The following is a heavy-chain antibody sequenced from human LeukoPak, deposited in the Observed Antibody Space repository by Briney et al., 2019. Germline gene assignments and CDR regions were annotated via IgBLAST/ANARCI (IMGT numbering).Heavy chain of an antibody. J-gene: IGHJ4*02. CDR1: GGTFSSYA. Sequence: ASVKVSCKASGGTFSSYAIIWVRQAPGQGLEWMGRIIPIFGTANYAQKFQGRVTITTDESTSTAYMELSSLRSEDTAVYYCAREFFDSSGYYHEYYFDYWGQGTLVTVSS. V-gene: IGHV1-69*05. D-gene: IGHD3-22*01. CDR3: AREFFDSSGYYHEYYFDY. CDR2: IIPIFGTA.